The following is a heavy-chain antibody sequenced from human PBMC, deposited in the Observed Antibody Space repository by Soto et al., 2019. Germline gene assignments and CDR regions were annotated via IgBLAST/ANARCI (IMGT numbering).Heavy chain of an antibody. J-gene: IGHJ5*02. CDR2: IFYSGGT. CDR3: ARRSYGSGVDL. D-gene: IGHD3-10*01. CDR1: GGSISSSGHY. Sequence: QLQLQESGPGLVKPSEALSLTCTVSGGSISSSGHYWGRIRQTPGKGLEWIGTIFYSGGTHYNESFRRRVSTSVDSSKKQRSLKVTSVTAADTALYYCARRSYGSGVDLWGRGTLVTDYS. V-gene: IGHV4-39*01.